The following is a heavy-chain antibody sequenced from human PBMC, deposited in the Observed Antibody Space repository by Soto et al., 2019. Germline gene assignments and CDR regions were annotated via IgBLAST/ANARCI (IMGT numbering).Heavy chain of an antibody. CDR3: ARELNTESSAYYSFAF. V-gene: IGHV1-18*01. CDR1: GYIFTAYG. J-gene: IGHJ4*02. Sequence: ASVKVSCKASGYIFTAYGLAWLRQAPGQRPEWMGWVSTNDDRTNYAQKFQGRVTMTTDRSTTTTSMELRSLRPDDTAVYYCARELNTESSAYYSFAFWGQGTLVTVSS. D-gene: IGHD3-22*01. CDR2: VSTNDDRT.